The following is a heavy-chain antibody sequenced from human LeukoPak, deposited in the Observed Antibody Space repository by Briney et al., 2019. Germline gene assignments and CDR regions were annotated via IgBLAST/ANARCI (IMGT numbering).Heavy chain of an antibody. D-gene: IGHD1-14*01. V-gene: IGHV4-39*01. CDR2: LYNTETT. CDR1: GGSISRSSYY. CDR3: ARQPNLTSGGNFDY. Sequence: SETLSLTCSVSGGSISRSSYYWGWIRQPPGKGLEWIGSLYNTETTYYNPSLQSRVTISVDTSKNQLSLKLSSVTAADTAVYYCARQPNLTSGGNFDYWGQGTLVTISS. J-gene: IGHJ4*02.